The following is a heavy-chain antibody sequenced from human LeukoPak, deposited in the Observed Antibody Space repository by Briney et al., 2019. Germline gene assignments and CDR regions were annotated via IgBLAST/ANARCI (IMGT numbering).Heavy chain of an antibody. V-gene: IGHV1-2*02. CDR2: INPNSGGT. CDR3: ARRPTAMVLYYYYGMDV. J-gene: IGHJ6*02. Sequence: ASVKVSCKASGYTFTGYYMHWVRQAPGQGLEWMGWINPNSGGTNYAQKFQGRVTISVDTSKNQFSLKLSSVTAADTAVYYCARRPTAMVLYYYYGMDVWSQGTTVTVSS. D-gene: IGHD5-18*01. CDR1: GYTFTGYY.